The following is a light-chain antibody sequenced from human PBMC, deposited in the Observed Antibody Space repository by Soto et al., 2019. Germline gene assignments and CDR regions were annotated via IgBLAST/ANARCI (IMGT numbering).Light chain of an antibody. CDR3: SSYTSSSTFVV. V-gene: IGLV2-18*02. CDR1: SSDAGSYNS. J-gene: IGLJ2*01. CDR2: EVS. Sequence: QSALTQPPSVSGSPGQSVTISCTGTSSDAGSYNSVSWYQQPPGTAPKLMIYEVSNRPSGVPDRFSGSKSGNTASLTISGLQAEDEADYYCSSYTSSSTFVVFGGGTKLTVL.